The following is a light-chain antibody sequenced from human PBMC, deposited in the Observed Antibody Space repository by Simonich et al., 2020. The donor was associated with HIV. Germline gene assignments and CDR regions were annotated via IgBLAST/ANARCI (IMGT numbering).Light chain of an antibody. V-gene: IGKV3-15*01. J-gene: IGKJ1*01. CDR2: GAS. CDR3: QQYNSYWT. CDR1: QSVSSN. Sequence: EIVMTQSPATLSVSPGERATLSYRASQSVSSNLAWYQQKPGQAPRLLIYGASTRATGIPARFSGSGSGTEFTLTISSLQSEDFATYYCQQYNSYWTFGQGTRVEIK.